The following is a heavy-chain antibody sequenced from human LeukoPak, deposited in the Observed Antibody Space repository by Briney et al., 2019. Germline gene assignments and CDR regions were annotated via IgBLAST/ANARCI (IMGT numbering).Heavy chain of an antibody. V-gene: IGHV4-59*01. Sequence: KSSETLSLTCTVSGGSISSYYWNWIRQPPGKGLEWIGYIYYSGSTNYNPSLKSRVTISVDTSKNQFSLKLSSVTAADTAVYYCARDVGATPGYFDYWGQGTLVTVSS. D-gene: IGHD1-26*01. CDR2: IYYSGST. CDR3: ARDVGATPGYFDY. J-gene: IGHJ4*02. CDR1: GGSISSYY.